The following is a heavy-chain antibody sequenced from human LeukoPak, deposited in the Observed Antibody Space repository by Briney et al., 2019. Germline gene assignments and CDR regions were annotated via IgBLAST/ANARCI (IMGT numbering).Heavy chain of an antibody. Sequence: PSQTLSLTCTVSGGSISSGGYSWSWIRQHPGKGLEWIGYIYYSGSTYYNPSLKSRVTISVDTSKNQFSLKLSSVTAADTAVYYCARRGYSSSRSYLYFDYWGQGTLVTVSS. CDR3: ARRGYSSSRSYLYFDY. CDR1: GGSISSGGYS. J-gene: IGHJ4*02. CDR2: IYYSGST. D-gene: IGHD6-13*01. V-gene: IGHV4-31*03.